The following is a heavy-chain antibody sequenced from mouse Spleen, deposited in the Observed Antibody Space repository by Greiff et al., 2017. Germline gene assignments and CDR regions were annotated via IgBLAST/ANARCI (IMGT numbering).Heavy chain of an antibody. D-gene: IGHD2-1*01. CDR3: ASHYYGNPYAMDY. Sequence: QVQLKESGPGLVAPSQSLSITCTISGFSLTSYGVHWVRQPPGKGLEWLVVIWSDGSTTYNSALKSRLSISKDNSKSQVFLKMNSLQTDDTAMYYCASHYYGNPYAMDYWGQGTSVTVAS. CDR2: IWSDGST. J-gene: IGHJ4*01. CDR1: GFSLTSYG. V-gene: IGHV2-6-1*01.